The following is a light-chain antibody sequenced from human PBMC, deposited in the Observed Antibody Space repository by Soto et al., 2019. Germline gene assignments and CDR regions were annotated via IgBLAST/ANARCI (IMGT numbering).Light chain of an antibody. CDR1: QSVSSN. Sequence: VMTQAPATLSVSPGERATLSCRASQSVSSNLAWYQQKPGQAPRLLVYGASSRATGIPDRFSGSGSGTDFTLTITSLEPEDFAVYYCHQRSNWPPDTFGQGTRLEIK. CDR3: HQRSNWPPDT. J-gene: IGKJ5*01. V-gene: IGKV3-11*01. CDR2: GAS.